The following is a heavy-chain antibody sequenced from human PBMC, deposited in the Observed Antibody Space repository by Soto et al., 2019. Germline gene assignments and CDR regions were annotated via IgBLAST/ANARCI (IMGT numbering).Heavy chain of an antibody. CDR1: GFTFSSYG. Sequence: QVQLVESGGGVVQPGRSLRLSCAASGFTFSSYGMHWVRQAPGKGLEWVAVIWSDGGNKYYADSVKGRFTISRDNSKNTLYLQMHSLRAEDTAVYYCARWGIAAGDYWGQGTLVTVSS. V-gene: IGHV3-33*01. CDR2: IWSDGGNK. D-gene: IGHD6-13*01. CDR3: ARWGIAAGDY. J-gene: IGHJ4*02.